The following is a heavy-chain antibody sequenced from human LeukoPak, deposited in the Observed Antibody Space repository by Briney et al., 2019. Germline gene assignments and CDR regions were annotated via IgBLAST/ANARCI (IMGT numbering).Heavy chain of an antibody. D-gene: IGHD3-22*01. V-gene: IGHV4-34*01. CDR2: INHSGST. Sequence: SEALSLTCAVYGGSFSGYYWSWIRQPPGKGLEWIGEINHSGSTNYNPSLKSRVTISVDTSKNQFSLKLSSVTAADTAVYYCARHTVVTADYWGQGTLATVSS. CDR3: ARHTVVTADY. J-gene: IGHJ4*02. CDR1: GGSFSGYY.